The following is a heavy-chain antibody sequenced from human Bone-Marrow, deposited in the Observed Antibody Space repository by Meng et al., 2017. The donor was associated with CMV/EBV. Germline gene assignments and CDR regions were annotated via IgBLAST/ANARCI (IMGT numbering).Heavy chain of an antibody. CDR2: INPNSGGT. Sequence: ASVKVSCKASGYTFTGYYMHWVRQAPGQGLEWMGWINPNSGGTNYAQKFQGRVTMTRDTSISTAYMELSRLRSDDTAVYYCARAPSTFGGVIVHPPDYWGQGTLVTSPQ. CDR1: GYTFTGYY. V-gene: IGHV1-2*02. D-gene: IGHD3-16*02. CDR3: ARAPSTFGGVIVHPPDY. J-gene: IGHJ4*02.